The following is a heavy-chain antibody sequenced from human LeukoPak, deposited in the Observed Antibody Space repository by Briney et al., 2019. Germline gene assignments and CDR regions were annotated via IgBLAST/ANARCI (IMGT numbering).Heavy chain of an antibody. CDR3: TTPPD. Sequence: PGGSLRLSCAASGITISNAWMSWVRQAPGKGLEYIGRIKSKTAGSTTDYAAPVKGRFTISREDSKNTLYLHMNSLIIEDTAVYYCTTPPDWGQGTLVTVSS. CDR1: GITISNAW. CDR2: IKSKTAGSTT. J-gene: IGHJ4*02. V-gene: IGHV3-15*01.